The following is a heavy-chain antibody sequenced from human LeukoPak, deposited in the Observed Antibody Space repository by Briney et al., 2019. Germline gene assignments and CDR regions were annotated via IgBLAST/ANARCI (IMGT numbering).Heavy chain of an antibody. CDR3: ARDIIGSFNYYDP. CDR1: GGTISSYY. Sequence: PSETLSLTCSVSGGTISSYYWSWILQPAGKGLEWIGRIYSSGSTNYNPSLKSRVTMSVDTSKNQFSLKLSSVTAADTAVYYCARDIIGSFNYYDPWGQGTLVTVSS. CDR2: IYSSGST. D-gene: IGHD1-1*01. J-gene: IGHJ5*02. V-gene: IGHV4-4*07.